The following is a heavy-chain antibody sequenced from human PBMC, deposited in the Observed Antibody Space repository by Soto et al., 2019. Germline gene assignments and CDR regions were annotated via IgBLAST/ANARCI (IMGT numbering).Heavy chain of an antibody. CDR3: AKGSGQWLVLGWVDY. D-gene: IGHD6-19*01. CDR1: GFTFSSYG. CDR2: ISYDGSNK. Sequence: QVQLVESGGGVVQPGRSLRLSCAASGFTFSSYGMHWVRQAPGKGLEWVAVISYDGSNKYYADSVKGRFTISRDNSKNTLYLQMNSLRAEDTAVYYCAKGSGQWLVLGWVDYWGQGTLVTVSS. J-gene: IGHJ4*02. V-gene: IGHV3-30*18.